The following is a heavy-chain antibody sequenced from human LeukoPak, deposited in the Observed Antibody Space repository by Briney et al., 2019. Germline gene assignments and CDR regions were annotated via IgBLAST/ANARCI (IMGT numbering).Heavy chain of an antibody. D-gene: IGHD6-13*01. J-gene: IGHJ4*02. CDR2: MNAAGNSA. CDR1: GFTFSSYA. CDR3: AREDGAAVGYFDL. Sequence: GGSLRLSCAASGFTFSSYAMSWVRQAPGKGLVWVSRMNAAGNSAYTDSVKGRFTISRDNAKNTLFLQMNSLRAEDTAVYYCAREDGAAVGYFDLWGQGTLVTVSS. V-gene: IGHV3-74*01.